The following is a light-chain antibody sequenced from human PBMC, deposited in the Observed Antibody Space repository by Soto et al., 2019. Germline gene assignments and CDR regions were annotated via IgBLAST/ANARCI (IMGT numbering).Light chain of an antibody. CDR1: SSDVGGYNY. Sequence: QSALTQPRSVSGSPGQSVTISCTGTSSDVGGYNYVSWYQQHPGKAPKLVIYDVSKWPSGVPDRVSGSKSGNTASLTISGLQAEDEADYYCCSYAGNSLWVFGGGTKLTVL. CDR2: DVS. J-gene: IGLJ3*02. CDR3: CSYAGNSLWV. V-gene: IGLV2-11*01.